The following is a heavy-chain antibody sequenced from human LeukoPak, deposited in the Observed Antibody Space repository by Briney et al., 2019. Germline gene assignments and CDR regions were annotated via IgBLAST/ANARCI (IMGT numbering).Heavy chain of an antibody. Sequence: GGSLRLSCAASGFTFSSHGMNWVRQAPGKGLEWVSGISPNGDITYYTDSVKGRFTISRDNSKGTVYLHMNSLRPEDTAVYYCAKDDAWLQYGDWGRGTLVTVSS. D-gene: IGHD5-24*01. V-gene: IGHV3-23*01. CDR2: ISPNGDIT. CDR1: GFTFSSHG. J-gene: IGHJ4*02. CDR3: AKDDAWLQYGD.